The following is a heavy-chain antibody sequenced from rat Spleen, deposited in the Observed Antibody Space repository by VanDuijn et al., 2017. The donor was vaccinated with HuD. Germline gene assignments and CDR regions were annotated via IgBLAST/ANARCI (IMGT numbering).Heavy chain of an antibody. CDR1: GFTFSNYG. Sequence: EVQLVASGGGLVQPGRSLKLSCAASGFTFSNYGMAWVRQAPTKGLEWVATISYYGSSTYYRDSVKGRFTISRDNTKNSLYVQMDSLRSEDTATYYCTTDRSGYTCDYWGQGVMVTVSS. J-gene: IGHJ2*01. CDR3: TTDRSGYTCDY. D-gene: IGHD2-1*01. V-gene: IGHV5-29*01. CDR2: ISYYGSST.